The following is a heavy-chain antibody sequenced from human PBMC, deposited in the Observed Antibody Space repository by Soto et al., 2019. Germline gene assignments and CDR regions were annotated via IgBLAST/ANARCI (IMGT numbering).Heavy chain of an antibody. CDR2: MSHSGGT. V-gene: IGHV4-34*01. D-gene: IGHD1-1*01. J-gene: IGHJ3*02. CDR3: ARVERGTATTVVDAFDI. CDR1: GGSVNSGNYY. Sequence: QVQLQQWGAGLLKPSETLSLTCAVFGGSVNSGNYYWSWIRQPPGKGLEWIGEMSHSGGTHFNPSLTRRVTISVGTSKNHFSLKMSPVTAADTALYYCARVERGTATTVVDAFDIWGPGTMVTVSS.